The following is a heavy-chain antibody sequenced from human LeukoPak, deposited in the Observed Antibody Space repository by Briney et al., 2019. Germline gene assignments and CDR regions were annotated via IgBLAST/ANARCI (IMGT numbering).Heavy chain of an antibody. Sequence: QAGGSLRLSCAASGFTFSSYWMHWVRQAPGKGLVWVSRINSDGSSTSYADSVKGRFTISRDNAKNTLYLQMNSLRAEDTAVYYCASTGLMFGESDAFDIWGQGTMVTVSS. J-gene: IGHJ3*02. D-gene: IGHD3-10*02. CDR3: ASTGLMFGESDAFDI. V-gene: IGHV3-74*01. CDR2: INSDGSST. CDR1: GFTFSSYW.